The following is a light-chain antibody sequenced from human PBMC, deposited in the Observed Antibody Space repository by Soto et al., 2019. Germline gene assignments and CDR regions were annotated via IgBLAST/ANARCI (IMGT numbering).Light chain of an antibody. J-gene: IGLJ1*01. CDR3: AAWDDSLNGYV. V-gene: IGLV1-44*01. Sequence: QSVLTQPPSASGTPGQRVTISCSGSSSNIGGNPVNWYQQLPGTAPKLLIYSNDQRPSGVPDRFSGSKSDTSASLAISGLQSGDEADYYCAAWDDSLNGYVFGTGTQLTVL. CDR2: SND. CDR1: SSNIGGNP.